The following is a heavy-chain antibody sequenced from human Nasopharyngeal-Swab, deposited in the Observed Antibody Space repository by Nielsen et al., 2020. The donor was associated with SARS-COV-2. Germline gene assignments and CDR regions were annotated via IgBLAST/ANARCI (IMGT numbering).Heavy chain of an antibody. J-gene: IGHJ6*02. Sequence: GESLKISCAASGFTFSSYSMNWVRQAPGKGLEWASSISSSSSYIYYADSVKGRFTISRDNAKNSLYLQMNSLRAEDTAVYYCARDLWREGYSSSWYPYYYYGMDVWGQGTTVTVSS. CDR2: ISSSSSYI. CDR3: ARDLWREGYSSSWYPYYYYGMDV. D-gene: IGHD6-13*01. CDR1: GFTFSSYS. V-gene: IGHV3-21*01.